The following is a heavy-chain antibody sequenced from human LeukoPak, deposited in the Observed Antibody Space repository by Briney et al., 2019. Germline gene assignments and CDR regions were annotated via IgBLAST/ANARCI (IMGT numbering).Heavy chain of an antibody. D-gene: IGHD2-2*01. V-gene: IGHV4-31*03. Sequence: PSQTLSLTCTVSGGSISSGGYYWSWIRQHPGKGLEWIGYIYYSGSTYYNPSLKSRVTISVDTSKNQFSLKLSSVTAADTAVYYSARILVPAAPIHARYFDLWGRGTLSTVSS. CDR3: ARILVPAAPIHARYFDL. J-gene: IGHJ2*01. CDR2: IYYSGST. CDR1: GGSISSGGYY.